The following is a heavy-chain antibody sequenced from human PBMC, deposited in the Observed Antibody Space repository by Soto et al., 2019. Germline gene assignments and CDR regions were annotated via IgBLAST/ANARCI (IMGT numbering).Heavy chain of an antibody. CDR1: GGTFSSYA. CDR2: IIPISETT. D-gene: IGHD2-2*01. Sequence: QVQLVQSGAEVKKPGSSVKVSCKASGGTFSSYAISWVRQAPGQGLEWMGGIIPISETTNYAQKFQGRVTITADESNSTAYMGLSSLRSAATAVYYCARSQGSSTSLEIYYYYYYGMDVWGQGTTVTVSS. CDR3: ARSQGSSTSLEIYYYYYYGMDV. J-gene: IGHJ6*02. V-gene: IGHV1-69*01.